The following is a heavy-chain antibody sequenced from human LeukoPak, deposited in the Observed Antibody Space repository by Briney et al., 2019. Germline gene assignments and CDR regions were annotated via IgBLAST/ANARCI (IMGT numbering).Heavy chain of an antibody. V-gene: IGHV3-9*01. Sequence: GGSLRLSCAASGFTFDDYAMHWVRQAPGKGLEWVSGISWNSGSIGYADSVKGRFTISRDNFKNTLSLQMNGLRVEDTALYYCVNSGFDPWGQGTLVTVSS. CDR3: VNSGFDP. D-gene: IGHD3-10*01. CDR1: GFTFDDYA. J-gene: IGHJ5*02. CDR2: ISWNSGSI.